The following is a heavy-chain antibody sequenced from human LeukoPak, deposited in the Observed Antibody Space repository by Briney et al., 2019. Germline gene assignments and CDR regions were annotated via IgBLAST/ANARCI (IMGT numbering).Heavy chain of an antibody. CDR3: VKRKDHQYFDY. CDR1: GFTFSSYS. CDR2: ISSSSSYI. V-gene: IGHV3-21*04. J-gene: IGHJ4*02. Sequence: GGSLRLSCAASGFTFSSYSMNWVRQAPGKGLEWVSSISSSSSYIYYADSVKGRFTISRDKTKNTLFLQMNSLRAEDTAIYYCVKRKDHQYFDYWGQGTLVTVSS.